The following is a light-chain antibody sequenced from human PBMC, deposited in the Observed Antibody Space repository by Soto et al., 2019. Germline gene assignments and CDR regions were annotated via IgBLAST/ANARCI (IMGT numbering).Light chain of an antibody. Sequence: DIQMTQSPSTLSVSAGERATISCRASQSVSSNLAWYQQKPGQAPRLLIYGASTRATGIPARFSGSGSGTEFTLTISSLQSEDFAVYYCQQYNNWPPYTFGQGTKLEIK. J-gene: IGKJ2*01. CDR1: QSVSSN. CDR3: QQYNNWPPYT. V-gene: IGKV3-15*01. CDR2: GAS.